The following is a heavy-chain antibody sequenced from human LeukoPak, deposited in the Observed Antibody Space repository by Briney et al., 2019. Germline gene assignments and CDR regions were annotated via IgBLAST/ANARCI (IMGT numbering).Heavy chain of an antibody. J-gene: IGHJ4*02. CDR1: GYTFTSYG. CDR3: ARADIVVVVAATSDFDY. Sequence: EASVKVSCKASGYTFTSYGISWVRQAPGQGLEWMGWISAYNGNTNYAQKLQGRVTMTTETTTSTAYMELRSLRSDDTAVYYCARADIVVVVAATSDFDYWGQGTLVTVSS. D-gene: IGHD2-15*01. CDR2: ISAYNGNT. V-gene: IGHV1-18*01.